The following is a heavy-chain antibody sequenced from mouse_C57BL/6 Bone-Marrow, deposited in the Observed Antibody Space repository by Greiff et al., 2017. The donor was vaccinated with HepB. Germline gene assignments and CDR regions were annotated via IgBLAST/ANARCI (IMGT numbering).Heavy chain of an antibody. CDR2: ISDGGSYT. CDR1: GFTFSSYA. D-gene: IGHD4-1*01. J-gene: IGHJ2*01. V-gene: IGHV5-4*01. CDR3: ARKLGGDY. Sequence: EVQLQQSGGGLVKPGGSLKLSCAASGFTFSSYAMSWVRQTPEKRLEWVATISDGGSYTYYPDNVKGRFTISRDNAKNNPYLQMSHLKSEDTAMYYCARKLGGDYWGQGTTLTVSS.